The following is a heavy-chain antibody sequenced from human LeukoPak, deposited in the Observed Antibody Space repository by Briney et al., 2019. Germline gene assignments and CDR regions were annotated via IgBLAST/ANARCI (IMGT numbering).Heavy chain of an antibody. J-gene: IGHJ6*02. CDR2: MNPNSGNT. V-gene: IGHV1-8*03. Sequence: ASVKVSCKASGYTFTSYDINWVRQATGQGLEWMGWMNPNSGNTGYAQKFQGRVTITRNTSISTAYMELSSLRSEDTAVYYCAKDITAARWGYYYGMDVWGQGTTVTVSS. D-gene: IGHD3-10*01. CDR3: AKDITAARWGYYYGMDV. CDR1: GYTFTSYD.